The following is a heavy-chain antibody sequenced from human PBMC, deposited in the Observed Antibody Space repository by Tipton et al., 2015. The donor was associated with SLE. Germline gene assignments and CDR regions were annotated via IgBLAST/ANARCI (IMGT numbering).Heavy chain of an antibody. CDR1: GFTFSSYG. Sequence: RSLRLSCAASGFTFSSYGMHWVRQAPGKGLEWVAVISYDGSNKYYADSVKGRFTISRDNSKNTLYLQMNSLRAEDTAVYYWARDYSSGCPWGQGTLVTVSS. J-gene: IGHJ5*02. CDR2: ISYDGSNK. CDR3: ARDYSSGCP. D-gene: IGHD6-19*01. V-gene: IGHV3-30*03.